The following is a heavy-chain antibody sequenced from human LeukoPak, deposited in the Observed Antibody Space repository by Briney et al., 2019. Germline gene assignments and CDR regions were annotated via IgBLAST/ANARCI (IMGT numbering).Heavy chain of an antibody. CDR1: GFTLRIYW. D-gene: IGHD5/OR15-5a*01. Sequence: PGGSLTLSCAASGFTLRIYWMSWVRQAPGKGLEWVANIKQDGSEKYYVDSVRGRFTLSRDNAKNSLYLQMDSLRAEDTAVYYCASSVGGFFDYWGQGNLVTVSS. J-gene: IGHJ4*02. CDR3: ASSVGGFFDY. CDR2: IKQDGSEK. V-gene: IGHV3-7*01.